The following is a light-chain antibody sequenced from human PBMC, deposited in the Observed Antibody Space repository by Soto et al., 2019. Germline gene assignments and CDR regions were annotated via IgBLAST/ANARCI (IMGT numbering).Light chain of an antibody. V-gene: IGKV3-15*01. Sequence: IVMTQSPATLSVSPGERATLSCRASQNINSNLAWYRQKPGQAPRLLIYGASTRATDIPARFSGSGSGTYFTLTISSLQAEDFAVYYYHQYSKWPPSWTFGQGTKVEIK. CDR1: QNINSN. J-gene: IGKJ1*01. CDR3: HQYSKWPPSWT. CDR2: GAS.